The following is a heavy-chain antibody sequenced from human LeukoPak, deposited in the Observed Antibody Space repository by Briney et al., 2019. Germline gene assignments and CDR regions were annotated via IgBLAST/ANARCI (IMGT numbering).Heavy chain of an antibody. Sequence: GGSLRLSCAATGFTFSSYAMSWVRQAPGKGLEWVSAISGSGADTYYVDSVKGRFSISRDNSKNTPYLQMNSLRVEDTALYYCAKDLGAGGGSCFNYWGQGTLVTVSS. V-gene: IGHV3-23*01. CDR1: GFTFSSYA. CDR2: ISGSGADT. CDR3: AKDLGAGGGSCFNY. J-gene: IGHJ4*02. D-gene: IGHD2-15*01.